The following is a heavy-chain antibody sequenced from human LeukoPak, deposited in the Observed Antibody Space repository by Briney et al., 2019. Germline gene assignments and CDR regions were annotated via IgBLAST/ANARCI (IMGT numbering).Heavy chain of an antibody. CDR3: ASGVTIFGVVRFDY. Sequence: GGSLRLSCAASGFTFSSYAMSWVRQAPGKGLEWVSYISSSGSTIYYADSVKGRFTISRYNAKNSLYLQMNSLRAEDTAVYYCASGVTIFGVVRFDYWGQGTLVTVSS. CDR1: GFTFSSYA. CDR2: ISSSGSTI. J-gene: IGHJ4*02. V-gene: IGHV3-48*03. D-gene: IGHD3-3*01.